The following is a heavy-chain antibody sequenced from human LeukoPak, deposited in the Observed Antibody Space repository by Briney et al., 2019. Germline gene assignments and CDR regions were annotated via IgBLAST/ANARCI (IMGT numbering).Heavy chain of an antibody. D-gene: IGHD5-12*01. CDR2: ISSSGSTI. J-gene: IGHJ6*02. CDR1: GFTFSSYE. V-gene: IGHV3-48*03. CDR3: ARDRYSGYDSSYYYYGMDV. Sequence: GGSLRLSCAASGFTFSSYEMNWVRQAPGKGLEWVSYISSSGSTIYYADSVKGRFTISRDNAKNSLYLQMNSLRAEDTAVYYCARDRYSGYDSSYYYYGMDVSGQGTTVTVSS.